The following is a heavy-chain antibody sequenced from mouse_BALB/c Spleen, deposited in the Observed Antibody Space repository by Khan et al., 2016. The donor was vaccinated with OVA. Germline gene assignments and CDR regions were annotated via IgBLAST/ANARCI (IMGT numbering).Heavy chain of an antibody. CDR2: INYSGST. CDR3: ARDGSRYNYAMDY. Sequence: EVQLVESGPGLVNPSQSLSLTCTVTGYSITSDYAWNWIRQFPGNKLEWMGYINYSGSTNYNPALKSRISITRDTSKNQFFLQLNSVTTEDTATDYCARDGSRYNYAMDYWGQGTSVTVSS. V-gene: IGHV3-2*02. D-gene: IGHD2-3*01. J-gene: IGHJ4*01. CDR1: GYSITSDYA.